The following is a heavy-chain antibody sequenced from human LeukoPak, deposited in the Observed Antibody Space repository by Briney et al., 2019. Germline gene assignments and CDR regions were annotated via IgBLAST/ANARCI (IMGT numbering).Heavy chain of an antibody. D-gene: IGHD4-17*01. CDR3: AKDGYDYGDYVDY. V-gene: IGHV3-30*18. CDR1: GFTFSSYG. J-gene: IGHJ4*02. CDR2: ISYDGSNK. Sequence: PGRSLRLSCAASGFTFSSYGMHWVRQAPGKGLEWVAVISYDGSNKYYADSVKGRFTISRDNYKNTLYLQMNSLRAEDTAVYYCAKDGYDYGDYVDYWGQGTLVTVSS.